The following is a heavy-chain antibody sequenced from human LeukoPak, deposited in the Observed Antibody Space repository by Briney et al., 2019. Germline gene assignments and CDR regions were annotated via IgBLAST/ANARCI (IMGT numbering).Heavy chain of an antibody. V-gene: IGHV3-30-3*01. J-gene: IGHJ3*02. CDR1: GFIFGNYA. CDR3: AKGRGSYNALDI. D-gene: IGHD3-10*01. Sequence: GGSLRLSCAASGFIFGNYAMHWVRRAPGKGLEWVAAISYHGRNIYYADSVKGRFIISRDNSENTLYLQMSSLTTEDTAMYYCAKGRGSYNALDIWGQGTVVTVSS. CDR2: ISYHGRNI.